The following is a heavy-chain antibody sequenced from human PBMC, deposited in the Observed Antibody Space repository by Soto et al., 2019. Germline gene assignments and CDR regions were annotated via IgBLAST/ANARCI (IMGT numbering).Heavy chain of an antibody. J-gene: IGHJ4*02. CDR1: GFTFSSYG. CDR3: ANAAYCGGDCYSIFDY. V-gene: IGHV3-30*18. D-gene: IGHD2-21*02. CDR2: ISYDGSNK. Sequence: GGSLRLSCAASGFTFSSYGMHWVRQAPGKGLEWVAVISYDGSNKYYADSVKGRFTISRDNSKNTLYLQMNSLRAEDTAVYYRANAAYCGGDCYSIFDYWGQGTLVTVPQ.